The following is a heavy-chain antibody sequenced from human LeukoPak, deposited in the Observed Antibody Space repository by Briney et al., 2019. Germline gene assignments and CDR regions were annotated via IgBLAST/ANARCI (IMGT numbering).Heavy chain of an antibody. CDR1: GYTLTELS. CDR3: ARDLYFDWLLDY. D-gene: IGHD3-9*01. J-gene: IGHJ4*02. V-gene: IGHV1-24*01. CDR2: FDPEDGET. Sequence: ASVKVSCKVSGYTLTELSMHWVRQAPGKGLEWMGGFDPEDGETIYAQKFQGRVTMTEDTSTDTAYMELSSLRSEDTAVYYCARDLYFDWLLDYWGQGTLVTVSS.